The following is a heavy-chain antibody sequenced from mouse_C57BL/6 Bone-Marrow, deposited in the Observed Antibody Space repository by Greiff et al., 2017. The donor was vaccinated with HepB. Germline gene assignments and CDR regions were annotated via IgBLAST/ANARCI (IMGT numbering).Heavy chain of an antibody. CDR2: FYPGSGSI. CDR1: GYTFTEYT. CDR3: ARHEDYDGYYGRYFDY. J-gene: IGHJ2*01. D-gene: IGHD2-3*01. Sequence: QVHVKQSGAELVKPGASVKLSCKASGYTFTEYTIHWVKQRSGQGLEWIGWFYPGSGSIKYNEKFKDKATLTADKSSSTVYMELSRLTSEDSAVYFCARHEDYDGYYGRYFDYWGQGTTLTVSS. V-gene: IGHV1-62-2*01.